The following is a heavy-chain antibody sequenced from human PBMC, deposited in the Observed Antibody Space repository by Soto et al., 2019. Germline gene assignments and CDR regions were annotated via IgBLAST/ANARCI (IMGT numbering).Heavy chain of an antibody. CDR3: ARERKFDFWRKGLVV. CDR2: MDPNSGST. D-gene: IGHD3-3*01. CDR1: GYTFTSYD. J-gene: IGHJ6*02. Sequence: ASVKVSCKASGYTFTSYDINWVRQAPGQGLEWLGWMDPNSGSTGYAQNFQSRVTMTRNISTNTAHMELSSLRSEDTAVYYCARERKFDFWRKGLVVWGQGTTVTVSS. V-gene: IGHV1-8*01.